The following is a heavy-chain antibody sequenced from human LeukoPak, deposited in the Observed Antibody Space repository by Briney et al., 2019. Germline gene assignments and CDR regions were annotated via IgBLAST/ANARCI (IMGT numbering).Heavy chain of an antibody. Sequence: SETLSLTCVVSGGSLSTHHWSWIRQSPGRGLEWTGYISDSGSTNYNPSLKSRVTISVDTSENQFSLMLSSVTAADTAVYYCARGYDSSAYYPFNYWGQGTLVTVSS. CDR1: GGSLSTHH. V-gene: IGHV4-59*11. J-gene: IGHJ4*02. D-gene: IGHD3-22*01. CDR2: ISDSGST. CDR3: ARGYDSSAYYPFNY.